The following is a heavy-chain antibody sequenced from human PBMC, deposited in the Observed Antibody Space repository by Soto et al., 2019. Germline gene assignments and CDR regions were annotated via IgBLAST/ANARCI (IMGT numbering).Heavy chain of an antibody. CDR1: GFTFTSSA. J-gene: IGHJ4*02. V-gene: IGHV1-58*01. CDR3: AADSGVVVAATPSY. CDR2: IVVGSGNT. D-gene: IGHD2-15*01. Sequence: ASVKVSCKASGFTFTSSAVQWVRQARGQRLEWIGWIVVGSGNTNYAQKFQERVTITRDMSASTAYMELSSLRSEDTAVYYCAADSGVVVAATPSYWGQGTLVTVSS.